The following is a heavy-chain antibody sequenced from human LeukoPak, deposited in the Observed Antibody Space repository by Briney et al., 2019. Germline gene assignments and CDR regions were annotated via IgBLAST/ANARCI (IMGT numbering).Heavy chain of an antibody. CDR1: GFTVSSNY. J-gene: IGHJ4*02. D-gene: IGHD3-3*01. CDR3: AKDILKDFWSGYYDY. CDR2: ISGSGGST. V-gene: IGHV3-23*01. Sequence: GGSLRLSCAASGFTVSSNYMSWVRQAPGKGLEWVSAISGSGGSTYYADSVKGRFTISRDNSKNTLYLQMNSLRAEDTAVYYCAKDILKDFWSGYYDYWGQGTLVTVSS.